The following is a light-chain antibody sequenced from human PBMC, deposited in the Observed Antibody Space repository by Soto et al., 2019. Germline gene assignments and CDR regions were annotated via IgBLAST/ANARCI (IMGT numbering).Light chain of an antibody. CDR2: DVN. J-gene: IGLJ2*01. V-gene: IGLV2-14*03. Sequence: QSALTQPASGSGSPGQSITISCTGTSSDIGAYNFVSWYQQHPGKAPKLMLYDVNIRPSGVSNRVSGSKSDNTASLTISGLQAEDEADYYCTSWTTSTTMIFGGRTQLTVL. CDR1: SSDIGAYNF. CDR3: TSWTTSTTMI.